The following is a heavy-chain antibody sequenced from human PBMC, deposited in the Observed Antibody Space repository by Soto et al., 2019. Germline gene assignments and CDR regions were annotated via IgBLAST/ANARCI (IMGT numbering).Heavy chain of an antibody. CDR1: GDSVSSNSAA. CDR3: AREVAARLDYYYYGMDV. V-gene: IGHV6-1*01. J-gene: IGHJ6*02. D-gene: IGHD6-6*01. Sequence: PSQTLSLTCAISGDSVSSNSAAWNWIRQSPSRGLEWLGRTYYRSKWYNDYVVSVKSRITINPDTSKNQFSLQLNSVTPEDTAVYYCAREVAARLDYYYYGMDVWGQGTTVTVSS. CDR2: TYYRSKWYN.